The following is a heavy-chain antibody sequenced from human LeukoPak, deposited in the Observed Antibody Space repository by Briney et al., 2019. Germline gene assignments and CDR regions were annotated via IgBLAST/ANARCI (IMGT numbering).Heavy chain of an antibody. CDR2: IFSTGSPS. V-gene: IGHV4-59*11. D-gene: IGHD6-13*01. CDR3: ARGGPWTAAGFDY. J-gene: IGHJ4*02. CDR1: GGSINNHF. Sequence: SETLSLTCNVSGGSINNHFWSWIRQPPGKGPEWIGFIFSTGSPSSYNPSLNSRVTFSVDTSKNQFSLKVTSVTAADTAVYFCARGGPWTAAGFDYWGQGALVTVSS.